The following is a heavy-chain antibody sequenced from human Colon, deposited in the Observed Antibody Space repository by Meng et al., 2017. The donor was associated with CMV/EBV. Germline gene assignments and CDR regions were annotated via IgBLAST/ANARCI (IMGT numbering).Heavy chain of an antibody. Sequence: SGFTFSGSAMHWVRQASGKGLEWVGRIRSKANNYATVYAASVKGRFTISRDNAKSSLYLQMNSLRAEDTAVYYCAREGGYDTALDYWGQGTLVTVSS. CDR1: GFTFSGSA. CDR2: IRSKANNYAT. V-gene: IGHV3-73*01. J-gene: IGHJ4*02. CDR3: AREGGYDTALDY. D-gene: IGHD3-22*01.